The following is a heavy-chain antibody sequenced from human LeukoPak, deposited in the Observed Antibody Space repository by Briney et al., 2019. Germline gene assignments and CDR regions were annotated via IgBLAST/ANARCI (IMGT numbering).Heavy chain of an antibody. CDR1: GFTFSSYA. D-gene: IGHD6-13*01. CDR3: AKGPKQLLVGSRGYYFDY. CDR2: ISGSGDRR. J-gene: IGHJ4*02. V-gene: IGHV3-23*01. Sequence: PGGSLTLSCGASGFTFSSYAMSWVRQAPGKGLEWVSGISGSGDRRNYADSVKGRFTISRDISKNTLYLQMNSLRAEDTAVYYCAKGPKQLLVGSRGYYFDYWGQGTLVTVSS.